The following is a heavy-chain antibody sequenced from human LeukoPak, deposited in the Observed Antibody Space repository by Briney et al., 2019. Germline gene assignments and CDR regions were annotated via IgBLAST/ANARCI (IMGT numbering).Heavy chain of an antibody. CDR1: GGSISSGSYY. CDR2: IYHSGST. D-gene: IGHD4-17*01. CDR3: ARDLVAGDLDY. V-gene: IGHV4-30-2*01. Sequence: SQTLSLTCTVSGGSISSGSYYWSWIRQPAGKGLEWIGYIYHSGSTYYNPSLKSRVTISVDRSKNQFSLKLSSVTAADTAVYYCARDLVAGDLDYWGQGTLVTVSS. J-gene: IGHJ4*02.